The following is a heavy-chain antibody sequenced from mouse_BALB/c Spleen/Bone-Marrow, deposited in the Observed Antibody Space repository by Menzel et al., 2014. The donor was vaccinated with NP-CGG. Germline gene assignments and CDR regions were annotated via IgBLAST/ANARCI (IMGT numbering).Heavy chain of an antibody. D-gene: IGHD2-1*01. CDR3: ARDYSYYFDY. Sequence: EVMLVESGGGLVQPGGFLKLSCATSGFTFTDHYVGWVRQPPGKALEWLGFIRNKANGYTTEYSASVKGRFTISRDNSQSIVYLQMNTLRAEDSATYYCARDYSYYFDYWGQGTTLTVSS. J-gene: IGHJ2*01. CDR1: GFTFTDHY. V-gene: IGHV7-3*02. CDR2: IRNKANGYTT.